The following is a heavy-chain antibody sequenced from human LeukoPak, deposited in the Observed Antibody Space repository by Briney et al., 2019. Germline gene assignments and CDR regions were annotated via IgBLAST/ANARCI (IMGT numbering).Heavy chain of an antibody. D-gene: IGHD1-26*01. CDR3: TTEWELLQYFDY. CDR2: IKSKTDGGTT. J-gene: IGHJ4*02. CDR1: GFTFSSYA. Sequence: PGRSLRLSCAASGFTFSSYAMHWVRQAPGKGLEWVGRIKSKTDGGTTDYAAPVKGRFTISRDDSKNTLYLQMNSLKTEDTAVYYCTTEWELLQYFDYWGQGTLVTVSS. V-gene: IGHV3-15*01.